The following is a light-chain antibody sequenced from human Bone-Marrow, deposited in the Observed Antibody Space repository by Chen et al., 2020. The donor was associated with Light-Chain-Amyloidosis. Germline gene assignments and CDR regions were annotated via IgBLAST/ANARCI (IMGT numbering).Light chain of an antibody. CDR1: NIGSTS. V-gene: IGLV3-21*02. CDR2: DDS. CDR3: QVWDRSSDRPV. J-gene: IGLJ3*02. Sequence: SYVLTKPSSVSVAPGQTATLACGGNNIGSTSVHCYQQTPGQAPLLVVYDDSDRPSGIPERLSGSNSGNTATLTISRVEAGDEADYYCQVWDRSSDRPVFGGGTKLTVL.